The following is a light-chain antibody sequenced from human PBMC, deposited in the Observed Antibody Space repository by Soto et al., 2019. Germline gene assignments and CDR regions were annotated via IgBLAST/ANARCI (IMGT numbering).Light chain of an antibody. CDR3: QQRSNWQYT. J-gene: IGKJ2*01. Sequence: EIVLTQSPATLSLSPGERATLSCRASQSVSSYSAWYQQKPGQAPRLLIYDTSNRATGIPARFSGSGSGIDFTLTISGLEPEDFAVYYCQQRSNWQYTFGLGTRLEIK. V-gene: IGKV3-11*01. CDR2: DTS. CDR1: QSVSSY.